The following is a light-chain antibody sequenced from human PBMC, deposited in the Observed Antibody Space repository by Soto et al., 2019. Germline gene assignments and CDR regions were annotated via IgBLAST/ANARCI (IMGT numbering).Light chain of an antibody. V-gene: IGLV2-8*01. CDR3: KSYAGSNTYV. Sequence: QSVLTQPPSASGSPGQSVTISCTGTKNDIGVYDFVSWYQHHPGKAPRLIIYEVVQRPSGVPDRFSGSKSGNTASLTVSGLQAADEADYFCKSYAGSNTYVSGSGTKVT. J-gene: IGLJ1*01. CDR1: KNDIGVYDF. CDR2: EVV.